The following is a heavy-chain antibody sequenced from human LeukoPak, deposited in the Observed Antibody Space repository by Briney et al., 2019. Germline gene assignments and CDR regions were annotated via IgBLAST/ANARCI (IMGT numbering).Heavy chain of an antibody. J-gene: IGHJ5*02. Sequence: SGTLSLTCAVSGTSISNSIWWWWVRQPPGKGLEGIGEVYHSRSTNYNPSLKSRLTILVVKSKNQLSLKLNSLTAADTAVYYCARDLGPYGPGRSPLWFAPWGQGTLVTVSS. D-gene: IGHD3-10*01. V-gene: IGHV4-4*02. CDR3: ARDLGPYGPGRSPLWFAP. CDR2: VYHSRST. CDR1: GTSISNSIW.